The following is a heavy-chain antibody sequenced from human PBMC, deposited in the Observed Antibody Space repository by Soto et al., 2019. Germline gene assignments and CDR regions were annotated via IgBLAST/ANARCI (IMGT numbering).Heavy chain of an antibody. Sequence: QVQLQESGPGLVKPSQTLSLSCSVSGGSISVRNYSWNWIRHHPGKGLEWIAAIYDSGNTYYNPSLKSRGTISIDASDKEFSLRLTSVTSADTAVYYCARGIRRGDRRIWYFDLWGRGTLVTVSS. J-gene: IGHJ2*01. D-gene: IGHD2-15*01. CDR3: ARGIRRGDRRIWYFDL. CDR2: IYDSGNT. CDR1: GGSISVRNYS. V-gene: IGHV4-31*03.